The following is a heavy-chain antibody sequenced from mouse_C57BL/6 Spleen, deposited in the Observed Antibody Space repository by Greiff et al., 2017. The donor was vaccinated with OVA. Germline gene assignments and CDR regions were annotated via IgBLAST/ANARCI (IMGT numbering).Heavy chain of an antibody. J-gene: IGHJ1*03. CDR2: IYPGDGDT. V-gene: IGHV1-80*01. Sequence: VQLQQSGAELVKPGASVKISCKASGYAFSSYWMNWVKQRPGKGLEWIGQIYPGDGDTNYNGKFKGKATLTADKSSSTAYMQLSSLTSEDSAVYFCARSATVVATDWYFDVWGTGTTVTVSS. D-gene: IGHD1-1*01. CDR1: GYAFSSYW. CDR3: ARSATVVATDWYFDV.